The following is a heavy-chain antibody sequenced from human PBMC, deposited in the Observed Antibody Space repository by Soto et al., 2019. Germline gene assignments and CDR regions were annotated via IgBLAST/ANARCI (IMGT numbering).Heavy chain of an antibody. J-gene: IGHJ4*02. V-gene: IGHV5-51*01. CDR1: GFTFTNYW. CDR3: ARHPNYFDSSCYYCSDS. CDR2: VYPGDSKT. Sequence: LGESLKISCKGFGFTFTNYWIAWVRQMPGKGLEWMGIVYPGDSKTRYSPSFQGQVTISADKSITTAFLQWSSLKASDTAMYYCARHPNYFDSSCYYCSDSWGQGTLVTVAS. D-gene: IGHD3-22*01.